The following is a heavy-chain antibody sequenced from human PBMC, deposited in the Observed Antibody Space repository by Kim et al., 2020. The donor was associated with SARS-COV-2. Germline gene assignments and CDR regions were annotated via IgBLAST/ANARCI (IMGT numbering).Heavy chain of an antibody. J-gene: IGHJ5*02. Sequence: SETLSLTCTVSGGSISSGGYYWSWIRQHPGKGLEWIGYIYYSGSTYYNPSLKSRVTISVDTSKNQFSLKLSSVTAADTAVYYCARGSDYYDSSGYYYEGWCDPWGQGTLVTVSS. CDR2: IYYSGST. CDR1: GGSISSGGYY. D-gene: IGHD3-22*01. V-gene: IGHV4-31*03. CDR3: ARGSDYYDSSGYYYEGWCDP.